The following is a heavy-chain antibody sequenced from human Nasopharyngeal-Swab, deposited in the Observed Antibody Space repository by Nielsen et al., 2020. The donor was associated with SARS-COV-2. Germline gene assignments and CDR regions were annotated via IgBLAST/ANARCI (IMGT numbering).Heavy chain of an antibody. Sequence: GESLKISCKGSGYSFTSYWISWGRQTPGKGLEWMGRIDPSDSYTNYSPSFQGHVTISADKSISTAYLQWSSLKASDTAMYYCARLIIAGQNWFDPWGQGTLVTVSS. CDR3: ARLIIAGQNWFDP. CDR2: IDPSDSYT. CDR1: GYSFTSYW. J-gene: IGHJ5*02. V-gene: IGHV5-10-1*01. D-gene: IGHD6-13*01.